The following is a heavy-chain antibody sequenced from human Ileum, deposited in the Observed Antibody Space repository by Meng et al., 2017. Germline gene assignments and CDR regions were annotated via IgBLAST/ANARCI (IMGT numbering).Heavy chain of an antibody. CDR1: GGSFSSDNYY. CDR2: TYYNGSP. Sequence: QVQLQDSGPGLLKPSQTLLLTCIVAGGSFSSDNYYWTWIRQTPGKGLEWIGLTYYNGSPFYNPSLRSRVTISVDTSKDQFSLKLTSVTAADTAVYYCARERRHYYGSGSFDYWGQGILVTVSS. J-gene: IGHJ4*02. V-gene: IGHV4-30-4*01. CDR3: ARERRHYYGSGSFDY. D-gene: IGHD3-10*01.